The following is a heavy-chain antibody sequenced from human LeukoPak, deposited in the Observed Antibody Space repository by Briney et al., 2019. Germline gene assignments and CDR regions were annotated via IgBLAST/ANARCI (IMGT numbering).Heavy chain of an antibody. CDR2: INRDGSST. CDR1: GFTFSSYW. Sequence: PGGSLRLSCAASGFTFSSYWMHWVRQAPGKGLVWVSRINRDGSSTSYADSVKGRFTISRDNSKNTLYLQMNSLRAEDTAVYYCARGAGYYDFLTGWVHTGAFAFDIWGQGTMVTVSS. J-gene: IGHJ3*02. V-gene: IGHV3-74*01. D-gene: IGHD3-9*01. CDR3: ARGAGYYDFLTGWVHTGAFAFDI.